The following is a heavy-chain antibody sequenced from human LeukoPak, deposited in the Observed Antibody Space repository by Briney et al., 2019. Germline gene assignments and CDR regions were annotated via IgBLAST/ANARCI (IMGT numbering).Heavy chain of an antibody. V-gene: IGHV3-23*01. J-gene: IGHJ1*01. Sequence: GGSLRLSCAASGFIFSSYVMSWVRQAPGKGLEWVSGISASGERTYYADSVKGRFTISRDNSKNTLYLQMNSLRAEDTAVYYSAKDLPKITIFGALQHWGQGTLVTVSS. CDR3: AKDLPKITIFGALQH. CDR2: ISASGERT. D-gene: IGHD3-3*01. CDR1: GFIFSSYV.